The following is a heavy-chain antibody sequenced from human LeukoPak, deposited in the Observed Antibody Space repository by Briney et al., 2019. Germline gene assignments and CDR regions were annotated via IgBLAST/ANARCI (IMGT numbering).Heavy chain of an antibody. D-gene: IGHD1-1*01. Sequence: TSETLSLTCAVYGGSFSGYYWSGIRQPPGKGLEWIGEINHSGSTNYNPSLKSRVTISVDTSKNQFSLKLSSVTAADTAVYYCARADNRRRPFDYWGQGTLVTVSS. CDR3: ARADNRRRPFDY. J-gene: IGHJ4*02. V-gene: IGHV4-34*01. CDR2: INHSGST. CDR1: GGSFSGYY.